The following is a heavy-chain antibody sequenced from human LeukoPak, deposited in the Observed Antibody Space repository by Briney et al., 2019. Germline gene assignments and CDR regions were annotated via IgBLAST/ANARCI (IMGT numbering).Heavy chain of an antibody. D-gene: IGHD1-14*01. Sequence: GASMKVSCKASGYTFTSYYMHWVRQAPGQGLEWMGIINPSGGSTSYAQKFQGRVTMTRDTSTSTVYMELSSLRSEDTAVYYCARATGQSRTRGWFDPWGQGTLVTVSS. CDR2: INPSGGST. V-gene: IGHV1-46*01. CDR1: GYTFTSYY. J-gene: IGHJ5*02. CDR3: ARATGQSRTRGWFDP.